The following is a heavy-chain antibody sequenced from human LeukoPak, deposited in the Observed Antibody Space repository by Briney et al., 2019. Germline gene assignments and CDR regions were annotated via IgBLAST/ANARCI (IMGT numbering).Heavy chain of an antibody. CDR1: GYTFTSYG. V-gene: IGHV1-2*02. Sequence: ASVKVSCKASGYTFTSYGISWVRQAPGQGLEWMGWMNFNSGGTYYAQKFQDRVTMTRDTSISTANMELSRLTSDDTAVYYCARENWYYDYWGQGTLVTVSS. CDR3: ARENWYYDY. CDR2: MNFNSGGT. D-gene: IGHD1-1*01. J-gene: IGHJ4*02.